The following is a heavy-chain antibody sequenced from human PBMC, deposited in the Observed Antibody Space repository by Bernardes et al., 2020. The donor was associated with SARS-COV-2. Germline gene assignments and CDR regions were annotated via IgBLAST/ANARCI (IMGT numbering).Heavy chain of an antibody. V-gene: IGHV1-18*01. D-gene: IGHD2-15*01. CDR3: ARGIVVVVAATVSYYYYGMDV. Sequence: ASAKVSCKASGYTFTSYGISWVRQAPGQGLEWMGWISAYNGNTNYAQKLQGRVTMTTDTSTSTAYMELRSLRSDDTAVYYCARGIVVVVAATVSYYYYGMDVWGQGTTVTVSS. CDR2: ISAYNGNT. J-gene: IGHJ6*02. CDR1: GYTFTSYG.